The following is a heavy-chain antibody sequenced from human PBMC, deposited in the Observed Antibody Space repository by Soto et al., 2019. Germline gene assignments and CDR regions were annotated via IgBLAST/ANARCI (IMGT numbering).Heavy chain of an antibody. Sequence: PGGSLRLSCAASGFTFSSYAMSWVRQAPGKGLEWVSAISGSGGSTYYADSVKGRFTISRDNSKNTLYLQMNSLRAEDTAVYYCAKSGVGVSCYEYYYYYSGMYVLGQRTTVTVSS. CDR2: ISGSGGST. CDR3: AKSGVGVSCYEYYYYYSGMYV. CDR1: GFTFSSYA. J-gene: IGHJ6*02. V-gene: IGHV3-23*01. D-gene: IGHD2-15*01.